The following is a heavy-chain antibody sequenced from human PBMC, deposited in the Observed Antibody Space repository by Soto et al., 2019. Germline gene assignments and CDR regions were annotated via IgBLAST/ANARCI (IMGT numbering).Heavy chain of an antibody. D-gene: IGHD2-15*01. J-gene: IGHJ6*03. CDR2: ISGSGGST. V-gene: IGHV3-23*01. CDR1: GFTFSSYA. Sequence: GGSLRLSCAASGFTFSSYAMSWVRQAPGKGLEWVSAISGSGGSTYYADSVKGRFTISRDNSKNTLYLQMNSLRAEDTAVYYCAKGRGGGYYYYMDVWGKGTTVTVSS. CDR3: AKGRGGGYYYYMDV.